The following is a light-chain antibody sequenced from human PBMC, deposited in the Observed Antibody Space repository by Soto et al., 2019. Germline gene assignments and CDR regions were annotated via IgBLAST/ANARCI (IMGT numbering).Light chain of an antibody. CDR1: QSIDSK. V-gene: IGKV3-15*01. CDR3: QQYKSWRT. CDR2: AAS. Sequence: IVMTQSPATLSVSPGERATLSCRAGQSIDSKLAWYQQRPGQAPRLLIYAASTRATGIPARFSGSGSGTEFPLTISGLQSEDFGVYSCQQYKSWRTFGQGTKVDIK. J-gene: IGKJ1*01.